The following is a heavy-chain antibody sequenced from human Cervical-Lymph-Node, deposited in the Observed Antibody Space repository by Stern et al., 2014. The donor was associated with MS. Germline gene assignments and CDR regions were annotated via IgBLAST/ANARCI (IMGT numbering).Heavy chain of an antibody. CDR1: GFTFSLSG. J-gene: IGHJ4*02. CDR3: ANAAALSCRSPSCYKAFEY. Sequence: QVQLVESGGGVAQPGRSLRLSCAASGFTFSLSGMHWVRQAPGKGLDWVAVISYDGSDKYYGDSVKGRLTISRDNSKNTVYLQMNSLRAEDTAVYYCANAAALSCRSPSCYKAFEYWGQGILVTFSS. CDR2: ISYDGSDK. V-gene: IGHV3-30*18. D-gene: IGHD2-2*02.